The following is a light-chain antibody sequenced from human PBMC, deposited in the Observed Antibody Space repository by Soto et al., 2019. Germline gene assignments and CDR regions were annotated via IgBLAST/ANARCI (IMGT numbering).Light chain of an antibody. J-gene: IGKJ1*01. V-gene: IGKV1-16*01. Sequence: DIQMTQSPSSLSASIGDRVTIICRASEGINNHLVWFQQKPGKAPKSLIYGATYLQSGVPSRFSGSEFGTEFSLTISSLQPEDIATYYCLQHHSYPWTFGQGTKVDIK. CDR3: LQHHSYPWT. CDR1: EGINNH. CDR2: GAT.